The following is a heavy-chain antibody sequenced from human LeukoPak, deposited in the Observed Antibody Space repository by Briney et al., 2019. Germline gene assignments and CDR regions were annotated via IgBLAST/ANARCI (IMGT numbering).Heavy chain of an antibody. Sequence: GGSLRLSCAASGFTFDDYGMSWVRQAPGKGLEWVSGINWNGGSTGYADSVKGRFTISRDNAKNSLYLQMNSLRAEDTAVYYCARDFESMTTSSWRYYYMDVWGKGTTVTISS. J-gene: IGHJ6*03. V-gene: IGHV3-20*04. CDR3: ARDFESMTTSSWRYYYMDV. CDR2: INWNGGST. CDR1: GFTFDDYG. D-gene: IGHD4-11*01.